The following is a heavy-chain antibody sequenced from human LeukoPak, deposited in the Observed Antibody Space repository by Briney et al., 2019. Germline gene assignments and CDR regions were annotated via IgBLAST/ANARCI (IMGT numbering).Heavy chain of an antibody. D-gene: IGHD2-2*01. CDR3: AREGNDPTSSSYAFDI. J-gene: IGHJ3*02. CDR2: INSDGGST. Sequence: PGGSLRLSCAASGFTFSSYWMHWVRQAPGKGLVWVSRINSDGGSTTYADSVEGRFTISRDNAKNTLYLQVNSLRAEDTAVYYCAREGNDPTSSSYAFDIWGQGAMVTVSS. CDR1: GFTFSSYW. V-gene: IGHV3-74*01.